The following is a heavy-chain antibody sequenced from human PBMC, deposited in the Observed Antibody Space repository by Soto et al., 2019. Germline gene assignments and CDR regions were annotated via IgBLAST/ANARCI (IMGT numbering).Heavy chain of an antibody. D-gene: IGHD4-17*01. CDR2: IYYSGST. CDR3: GGYTVTAAIDY. V-gene: IGHV4-39*01. Sequence: SETLSLTCTVSGGSISSSSYYWGWIRQPPGKGLEWIGSIYYSGSTYYNPSLKSRVTISVDTSKNQFSLKLSSVTAADTAVYYCGGYTVTAAIDYWGQGTLVTVSS. CDR1: GGSISSSSYY. J-gene: IGHJ4*02.